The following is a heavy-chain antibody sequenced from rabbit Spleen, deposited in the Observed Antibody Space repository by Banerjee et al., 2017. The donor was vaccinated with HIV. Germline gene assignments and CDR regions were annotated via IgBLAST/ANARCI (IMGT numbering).Heavy chain of an antibody. D-gene: IGHD1-1*01. CDR3: ARDLVAVIGWNFNL. J-gene: IGHJ4*01. V-gene: IGHV1S40*01. CDR2: IYTGNGKN. Sequence: QSLEESGGDLVKPGTSLTLTCTASGFSFSSSYYMCWVRQAPGKGLEWIGFIYTGNGKNYYASWAKGRFTISKTSSTTVTLQVTSLTAADTATYFCARDLVAVIGWNFNLWGQGTLVTVS. CDR1: GFSFSSSYY.